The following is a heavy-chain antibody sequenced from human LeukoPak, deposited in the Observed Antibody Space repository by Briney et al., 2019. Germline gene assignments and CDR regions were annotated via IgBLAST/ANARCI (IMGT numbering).Heavy chain of an antibody. J-gene: IGHJ4*02. D-gene: IGHD3-9*01. CDR2: ISSSSCTI. Sequence: GGSLRLSCAASGFTFSSYSRNWVRQAPGKGLEWVSYISSSSCTIYYADSVKGRFTISRDNAKNSLYLQMNSLRAEDTAVYYCARDSETYYDILTGYYYFDYWGQGTLVTVSS. CDR3: ARDSETYYDILTGYYYFDY. CDR1: GFTFSSYS. V-gene: IGHV3-48*01.